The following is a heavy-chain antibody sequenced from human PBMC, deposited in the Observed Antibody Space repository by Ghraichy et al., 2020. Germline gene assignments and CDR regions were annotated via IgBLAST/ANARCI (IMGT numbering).Heavy chain of an antibody. V-gene: IGHV3-48*02. CDR1: GFTFSSYS. CDR3: ARGPSLGYCSTTSCYADY. J-gene: IGHJ4*02. CDR2: ISSSSTI. Sequence: GESLNISCAASGFTFSSYSMNWVRQAPGKGLEWVSYISSSSTIYYADSVRGRFTISRDNAKNSLYLQMNSLRDEDTAVYYCARGPSLGYCSTTSCYADYWGQGTLVTVSS. D-gene: IGHD2-2*01.